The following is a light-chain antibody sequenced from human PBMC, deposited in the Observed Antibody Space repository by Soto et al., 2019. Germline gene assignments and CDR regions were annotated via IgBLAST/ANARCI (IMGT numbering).Light chain of an antibody. J-gene: IGKJ1*01. CDR1: RSVNSE. V-gene: IGKV3-15*01. CDR2: GAS. Sequence: VMTQSPATLSVSPGERATLSCRASRSVNSELAWYQQKPGQAPRLLINGASSRATDIPARFSGSGSATEFTLPISSLQAEDFAVYYCQQYSGWPRTFGQGTKVEIK. CDR3: QQYSGWPRT.